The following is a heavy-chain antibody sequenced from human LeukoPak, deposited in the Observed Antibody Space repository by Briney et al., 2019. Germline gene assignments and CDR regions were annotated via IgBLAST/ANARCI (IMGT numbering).Heavy chain of an antibody. CDR3: TTARYVHSFYAFHL. CDR2: LSKSGIT. CDR1: DRSISSYY. D-gene: IGHD3-9*01. Sequence: SETLSLTCTFSDRSISSYYGSWIRLPTAKGLEWIGYLSKSGITNYRPSLKNRLTIFGETSTNQSFLKLSCLPAADTLVYYCTTARYVHSFYAFHLWPEGTLVSVSS. J-gene: IGHJ3*01. V-gene: IGHV4-59*12.